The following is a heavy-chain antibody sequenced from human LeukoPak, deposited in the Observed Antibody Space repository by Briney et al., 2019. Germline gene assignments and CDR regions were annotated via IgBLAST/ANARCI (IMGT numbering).Heavy chain of an antibody. CDR1: GFTFSSYS. V-gene: IGHV3-21*01. CDR3: ASKPTYYYGSGSYYNDY. Sequence: GGSLRLSCAASGFTFSSYSMNWVRQARGKGLEWVSSISSSRSYIYYADSVKGRFTISRDNAKNSLYMQMNSLRAEDTAVYYCASKPTYYYGSGSYYNDYWGQGTLVTVSS. D-gene: IGHD3-10*01. CDR2: ISSSRSYI. J-gene: IGHJ4*02.